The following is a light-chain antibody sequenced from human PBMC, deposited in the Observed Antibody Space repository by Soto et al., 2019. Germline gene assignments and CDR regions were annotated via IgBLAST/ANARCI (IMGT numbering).Light chain of an antibody. CDR2: GAS. J-gene: IGKJ5*01. CDR3: QQYNNWPPGVT. V-gene: IGKV3-15*01. CDR1: QSISSSY. Sequence: VLKHSPGALSLSPGKRATLSCRASQSISSSYLAWYQQKPGQAPRLLIYGASTRATGIPARFSGSGSGTEFTLTISSLQSEDFAVYYCQQYNNWPPGVTFGQGTRLEIK.